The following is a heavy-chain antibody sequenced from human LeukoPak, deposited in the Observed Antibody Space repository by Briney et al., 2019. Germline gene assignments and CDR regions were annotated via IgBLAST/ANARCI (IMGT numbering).Heavy chain of an antibody. Sequence: PGGSLRLSCAASGFTFSTYSMNWVRQAPGKGLEWVAYITGGSDAIYYADAVKGRFTISRDNAKNSLYLQMSSLRAEDTAVYYCARDPPRRYDYWGQGTLVTVSS. CDR2: ITGGSDAI. J-gene: IGHJ4*02. CDR1: GFTFSTYS. D-gene: IGHD1-14*01. CDR3: ARDPPRRYDY. V-gene: IGHV3-48*01.